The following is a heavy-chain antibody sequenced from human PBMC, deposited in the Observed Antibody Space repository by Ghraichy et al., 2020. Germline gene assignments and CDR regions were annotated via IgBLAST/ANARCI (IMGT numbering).Heavy chain of an antibody. V-gene: IGHV3-48*02. CDR2: ITSSGSFR. CDR1: GFTFSSYS. D-gene: IGHD4-23*01. CDR3: ARGSTVVRFYYYDGRDV. Sequence: ETLSLTCVGSGFTFSSYSMNWVRQSPGKRLEWISYITSSGSFRFYADSVKGRFTISRDNAQNSLSLQINSLTDEDTAVYYCARGSTVVRFYYYDGRDVWGKGTTVTVSS. J-gene: IGHJ6*04.